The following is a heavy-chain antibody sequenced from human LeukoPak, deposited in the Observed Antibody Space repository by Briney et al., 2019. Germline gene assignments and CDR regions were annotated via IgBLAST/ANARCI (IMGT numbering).Heavy chain of an antibody. V-gene: IGHV1-2*02. J-gene: IGHJ3*02. CDR1: GYTFTGYY. Sequence: GASVKVSCKASGYTFTGYYMHWVRQAPGQGLEWIGWINPNSGGTNYAQKFQGRVTMTRDTSISTAYMELSRLRSDDTAVYYCARELGTGTTGRRAFDIWGQGTMVTVSS. CDR2: INPNSGGT. D-gene: IGHD1-7*01. CDR3: ARELGTGTTGRRAFDI.